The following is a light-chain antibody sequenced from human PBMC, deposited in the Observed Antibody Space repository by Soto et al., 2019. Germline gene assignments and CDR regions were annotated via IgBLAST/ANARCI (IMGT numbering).Light chain of an antibody. V-gene: IGLV2-8*01. Sequence: QSALTQPPSASGSPGQSVTISCTGTSSVVGGYNYVSWYQQHPGKAPKLVIYEVSERPSGVPDRFSGSKSSNTASLTVSGLQAEDEADYYCSSYAGSNNLVFGTGTKGTVL. CDR1: SSVVGGYNY. CDR2: EVS. J-gene: IGLJ1*01. CDR3: SSYAGSNNLV.